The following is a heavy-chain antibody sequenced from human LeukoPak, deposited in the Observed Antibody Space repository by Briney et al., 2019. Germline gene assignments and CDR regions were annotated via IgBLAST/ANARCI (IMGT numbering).Heavy chain of an antibody. CDR1: GGSISSYY. J-gene: IGHJ4*02. V-gene: IGHV4-59*08. Sequence: SETLSLTCTVSGGSISSYYWSWIRQPPGKGLEWIGYIYYSGSTNYNPSLKSRVTISVDTSKNQFSLKLSSVTAADTAVYYCARVLLDGGYYPYYFDYWGQGTLVTVSS. D-gene: IGHD3-22*01. CDR2: IYYSGST. CDR3: ARVLLDGGYYPYYFDY.